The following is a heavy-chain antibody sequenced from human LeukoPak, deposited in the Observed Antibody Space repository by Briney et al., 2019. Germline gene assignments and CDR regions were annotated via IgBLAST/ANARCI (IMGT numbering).Heavy chain of an antibody. V-gene: IGHV3-11*04. CDR3: ARDKAGVIAAGNFDY. CDR1: GFTFSDYY. CDR2: ISSSGSAI. Sequence: KPGGSLRLSCAASGFTFSDYYMCWIRQAPGKGLEWVSDISSSGSAIYYADSVKGRFTISRDNAKNSLYLQMGSLRAEDTALYYCARDKAGVIAAGNFDYWGQGTLVTVSS. J-gene: IGHJ4*02. D-gene: IGHD6-13*01.